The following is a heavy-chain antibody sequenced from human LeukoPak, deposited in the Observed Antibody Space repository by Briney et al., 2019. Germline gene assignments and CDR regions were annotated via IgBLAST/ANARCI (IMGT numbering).Heavy chain of an antibody. Sequence: ASVKVSCKASGYTFTGYYIHWVRQGPGQGLEWMGWINPNSSDTNYAQKFQGRVTMTRDTSISTAYMELSRLTSHDTAVYYCANTYGYNYWGQGTLVTVSS. J-gene: IGHJ4*02. CDR2: INPNSSDT. CDR1: GYTFTGYY. D-gene: IGHD5-18*01. V-gene: IGHV1-2*02. CDR3: ANTYGYNY.